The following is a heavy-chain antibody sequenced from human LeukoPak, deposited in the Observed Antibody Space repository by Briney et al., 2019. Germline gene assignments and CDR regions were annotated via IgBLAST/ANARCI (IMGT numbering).Heavy chain of an antibody. CDR3: ARVRGIWRDFDY. V-gene: IGHV4-59*01. Sequence: KPSETLSLTCTVSGGSISSYYWSWIRQPPGKGLEWIGNIYDSGSTNYNPSLKSRLTISVDTSKNQVSLKLRSVTAADTAVYYCARVRGIWRDFDYWGQGTLVTVSS. CDR1: GGSISSYY. D-gene: IGHD6-13*01. CDR2: IYDSGST. J-gene: IGHJ4*02.